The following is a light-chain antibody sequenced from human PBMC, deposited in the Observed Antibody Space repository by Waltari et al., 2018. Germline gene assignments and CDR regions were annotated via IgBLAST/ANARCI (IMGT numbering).Light chain of an antibody. J-gene: IGLJ3*02. CDR3: TSCTTSATWV. CDR1: SSSVGTYTY. V-gene: IGLV2-14*01. CDR2: GVT. Sequence: QSALTQPASVSGSPRQPITTPRPGPSSSVGTYTYAPWYQHHPGKPPNLVIYGVTNRPAGVSNRFSGSKSGNTASLTISGLQAEDEADYHCTSCTTSATWVFGGGTKLTVL.